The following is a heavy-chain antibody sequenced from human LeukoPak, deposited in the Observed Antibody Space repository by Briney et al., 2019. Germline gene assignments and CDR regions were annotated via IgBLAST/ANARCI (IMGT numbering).Heavy chain of an antibody. V-gene: IGHV3-48*03. CDR1: GFTFSSYE. J-gene: IGHJ4*02. Sequence: GGSLRLSCAASGFTFSSYEMNWVRQAPGKGLEWGSYISSSGSTIYYADSVKGRFTISRDNAKNSLYLQMNSLRAEDTAVYYCASQRVITYGYLDEIDYWGQGTLVTVSS. D-gene: IGHD5-18*01. CDR2: ISSSGSTI. CDR3: ASQRVITYGYLDEIDY.